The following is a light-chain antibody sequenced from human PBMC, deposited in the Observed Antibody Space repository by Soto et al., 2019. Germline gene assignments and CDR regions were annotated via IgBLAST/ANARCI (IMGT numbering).Light chain of an antibody. CDR2: EVN. CDR1: SSDIGAYNY. J-gene: IGLJ3*02. CDR3: TSYGGRDNLM. V-gene: IGLV2-8*01. Sequence: QSVLTQPPSAYGSPGQSVTISCTGTSSDIGAYNYVSWFQQHPGEAPKLIISEVNKRPSGVPDRFSGSKSGNTASLTVSGLQAEDEADYYCTSYGGRDNLMFGGGTKVTVL.